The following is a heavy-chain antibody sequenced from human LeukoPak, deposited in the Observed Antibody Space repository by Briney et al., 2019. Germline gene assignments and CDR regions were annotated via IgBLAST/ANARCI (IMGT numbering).Heavy chain of an antibody. J-gene: IGHJ4*02. CDR2: IYSGGGT. D-gene: IGHD5-12*01. CDR1: GFTVSSYY. Sequence: GGSLRLSCVGSGFTVSSYYMSWVRQAPGKGLECVSLIYSGGGTYYADSVKGRFTISRDNSKNTLYLQMNSLRAEDTAVYYCARGGGGYSGYDLYTFDYWGQGTLVTVSS. CDR3: ARGGGGYSGYDLYTFDY. V-gene: IGHV3-53*01.